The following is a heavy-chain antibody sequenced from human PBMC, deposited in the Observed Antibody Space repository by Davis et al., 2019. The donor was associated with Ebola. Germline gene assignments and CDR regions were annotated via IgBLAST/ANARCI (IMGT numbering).Heavy chain of an antibody. CDR2: IKQDGSEK. V-gene: IGHV3-7*01. CDR1: GFTFSSYW. D-gene: IGHD3-3*01. CDR3: ARDTDFWSGYPLTVRFDY. Sequence: GESLKISCAASGFTFSSYWMHWVRQAPGKGLEWVANIKQDGSEKYYVDSVKGRFTISRDNAKNSLYLQMNSLRAEDTAVYYCARDTDFWSGYPLTVRFDYWGQGTLVTVSS. J-gene: IGHJ4*02.